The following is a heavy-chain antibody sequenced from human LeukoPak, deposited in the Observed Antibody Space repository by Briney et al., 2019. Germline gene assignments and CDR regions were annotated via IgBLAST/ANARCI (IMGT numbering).Heavy chain of an antibody. CDR1: GGSISGSSYY. Sequence: SETLSLTCTVSGGSISGSSYYWGWIRQPPGKGLEWIGSIYYSGSTYYNPSLKSRVTISVDMSKNQFSLKLSSVTAADTAVYYCARQPRVGARERGLDYWGQGTLVTVSS. CDR2: IYYSGST. V-gene: IGHV4-39*01. CDR3: ARQPRVGARERGLDY. J-gene: IGHJ4*02. D-gene: IGHD1-26*01.